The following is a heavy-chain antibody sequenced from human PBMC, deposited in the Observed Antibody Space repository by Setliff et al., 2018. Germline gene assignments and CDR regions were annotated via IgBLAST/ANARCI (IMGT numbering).Heavy chain of an antibody. CDR2: LDWDDDK. D-gene: IGHD6-6*01. CDR1: GFSLSTTETH. J-gene: IGHJ3*01. Sequence: SGPTCEPTQTLTLTCTFSGFSLSTTETHVSWIRQPPGKAPEWLARLDWDDDKFYNTSLRSRLTLSKDTSKNQVILTMTNMDPADTATYYCARLPPLVQNNGASNHAFDVWGPGAVVTVSS. CDR3: ARLPPLVQNNGASNHAFDV. V-gene: IGHV2-70*04.